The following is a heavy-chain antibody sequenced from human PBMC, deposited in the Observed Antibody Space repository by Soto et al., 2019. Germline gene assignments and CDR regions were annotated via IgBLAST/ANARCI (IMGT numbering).Heavy chain of an antibody. Sequence: ASVKVSCKASGYTFTSYGISWVRQAPGQGLEWMGWISAYNGNTNYAQKLQGRVTMTTDTSTSTAYMELRSLRSDDTAVYYCARVDGYCSGGSCYNALDIWGQGTMVTVSS. D-gene: IGHD2-15*01. V-gene: IGHV1-18*01. CDR1: GYTFTSYG. CDR2: ISAYNGNT. CDR3: ARVDGYCSGGSCYNALDI. J-gene: IGHJ3*02.